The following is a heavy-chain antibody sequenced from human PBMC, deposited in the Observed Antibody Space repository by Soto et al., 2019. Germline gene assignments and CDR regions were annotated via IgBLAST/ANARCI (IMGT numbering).Heavy chain of an antibody. CDR2: ISGSGGST. J-gene: IGHJ5*02. Sequence: QRLSCAASGFTFSSYAMSWVRQAPGKGLEWVSAISGSGGSTYYADSVKGRFTISRDNSKNTLYLQMNSLRAEDTAVYYCAKDYPLVPAANDNWFDPWGQGTLVTVSS. D-gene: IGHD2-2*01. CDR3: AKDYPLVPAANDNWFDP. CDR1: GFTFSSYA. V-gene: IGHV3-23*01.